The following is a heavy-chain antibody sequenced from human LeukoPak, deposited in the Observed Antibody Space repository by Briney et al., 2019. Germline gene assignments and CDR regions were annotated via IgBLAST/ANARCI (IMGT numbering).Heavy chain of an antibody. Sequence: PSETLSLTCTVSGASISSQSWSWIRQPPGKRPEYIGYMSYSGNTNYNPSLKSRVTISLDTSKNQFSLKLSSLTAADTAVYYCARFSSGSNWFDAWGQGTLVTVSS. D-gene: IGHD2-8*01. CDR3: ARFSSGSNWFDA. J-gene: IGHJ5*02. CDR1: GASISSQS. V-gene: IGHV4-59*11. CDR2: MSYSGNT.